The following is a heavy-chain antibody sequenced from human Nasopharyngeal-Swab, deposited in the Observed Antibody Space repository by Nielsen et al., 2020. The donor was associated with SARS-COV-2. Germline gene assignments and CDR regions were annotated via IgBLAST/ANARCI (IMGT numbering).Heavy chain of an antibody. CDR3: ARAETKISGYDLFDY. V-gene: IGHV4-34*01. D-gene: IGHD5-12*01. CDR1: GGSFSGYY. CDR2: INHSGST. J-gene: IGHJ4*02. Sequence: SETLSLTCAVYGGSFSGYYWSWIRQPPGKGLEWIGEINHSGSTNYNPSLKSRVTISVGTSKNQFSLKLSSVTAADTAVYYCARAETKISGYDLFDYWGQGTLVTVSS.